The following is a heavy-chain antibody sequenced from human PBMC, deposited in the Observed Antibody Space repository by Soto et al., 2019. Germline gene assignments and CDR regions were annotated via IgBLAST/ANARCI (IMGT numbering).Heavy chain of an antibody. Sequence: QVQLVESGGGLVKPGGSLRLSCAASGFTFSDYYMSWIRQAPGKGLEWVSYISSSSSYTNYADSVKGRFTISRDNAKNSLYQQMNSLRAEDTAVYYWARDRGSGSSLGYWGQGTLVTVSS. V-gene: IGHV3-11*05. D-gene: IGHD3-10*01. CDR1: GFTFSDYY. J-gene: IGHJ4*02. CDR3: ARDRGSGSSLGY. CDR2: ISSSSSYT.